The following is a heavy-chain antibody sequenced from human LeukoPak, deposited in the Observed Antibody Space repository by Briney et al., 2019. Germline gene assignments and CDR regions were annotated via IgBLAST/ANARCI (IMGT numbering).Heavy chain of an antibody. V-gene: IGHV3-74*01. D-gene: IGHD6-13*01. J-gene: IGHJ4*02. CDR2: INGDGGSR. CDR1: GFTFSSYE. CDR3: ASASSHRTAAGGDY. Sequence: GGSLRLSCAASGFTFSSYEMNWVRQAPGKGLVWVSRINGDGGSRNYADSVKGRFTISRDNAKNTLYLQMSSLRAEDTAVYYCASASSHRTAAGGDYWGQGTLVTVST.